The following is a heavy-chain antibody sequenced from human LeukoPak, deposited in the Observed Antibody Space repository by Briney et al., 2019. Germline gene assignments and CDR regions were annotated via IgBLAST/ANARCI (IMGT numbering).Heavy chain of an antibody. V-gene: IGHV3-74*01. CDR1: GFTFSSYW. J-gene: IGHJ4*02. CDR2: INTDGSST. D-gene: IGHD1-26*01. CDR3: AKGLMGATPYYFDY. Sequence: GGSLRLSFAASGFTFSSYWMHWVRQAPGKGLVWVSRINTDGSSTTYADSVKDRFTISRDNAKNTLYLQMNSLRADDTAVYYCAKGLMGATPYYFDYWGQGTLVTVSS.